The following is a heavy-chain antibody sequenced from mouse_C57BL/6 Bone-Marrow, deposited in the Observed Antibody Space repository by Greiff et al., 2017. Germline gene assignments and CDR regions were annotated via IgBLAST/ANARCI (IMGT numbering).Heavy chain of an antibody. J-gene: IGHJ4*01. Sequence: VQVVESGAELVRPGASVKLSCKASGYTFTDYYINWVKQRPGQGLEWIARIYPGSGNTYYNEKFKGKATLTAEKSSSTAYMQLSSLTSEDSAVYFCARGTTVVERAMDYWGQGTSVTVSS. V-gene: IGHV1-76*01. CDR1: GYTFTDYY. CDR2: IYPGSGNT. CDR3: ARGTTVVERAMDY. D-gene: IGHD1-1*01.